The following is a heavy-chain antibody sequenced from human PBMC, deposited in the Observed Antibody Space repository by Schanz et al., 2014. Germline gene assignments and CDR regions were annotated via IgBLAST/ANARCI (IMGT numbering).Heavy chain of an antibody. Sequence: EVQLLESGGGFVQPGGSLRLSCVASGVTFSSYAMSWVRQAPGKGLEWVANIKQDGSEKYYVDSVKGRFTISRDNAKNSLYLQMNSLTAEDTAVYYCARGVRIDYWGQGTLVTVSS. J-gene: IGHJ4*02. CDR1: GVTFSSYA. CDR2: IKQDGSEK. D-gene: IGHD3-3*01. V-gene: IGHV3-7*01. CDR3: ARGVRIDY.